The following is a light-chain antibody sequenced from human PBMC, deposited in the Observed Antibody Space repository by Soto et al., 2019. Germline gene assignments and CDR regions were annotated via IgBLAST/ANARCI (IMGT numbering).Light chain of an antibody. CDR1: QSISSW. Sequence: DIQMTQSPSTLSASVGDRVTITCRASQSISSWLAWYQQKPGKAPKLLIYKASSLESGVPSRFSGSGSGTEFTLTISSLRPDDFATYYCQQYKSIRRTFGQGTKVEIK. CDR2: KAS. J-gene: IGKJ1*01. V-gene: IGKV1-5*03. CDR3: QQYKSIRRT.